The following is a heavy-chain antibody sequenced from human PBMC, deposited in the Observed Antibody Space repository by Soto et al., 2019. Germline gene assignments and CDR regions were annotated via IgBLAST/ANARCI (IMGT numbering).Heavy chain of an antibody. CDR3: AATMARGVINRFDY. CDR2: ISYDGSNK. V-gene: IGHV3-30-3*01. D-gene: IGHD3-10*01. CDR1: GFTFSSYA. Sequence: GGSLRLSCAASGFTFSSYAMHWVRQAPGKGLEGVAVISYDGSNKYYADSVKGRFTISRDNSKNTLYLQMNSLRAEDTAVYYCAATMARGVINRFDYWGQGTLVTVSS. J-gene: IGHJ4*02.